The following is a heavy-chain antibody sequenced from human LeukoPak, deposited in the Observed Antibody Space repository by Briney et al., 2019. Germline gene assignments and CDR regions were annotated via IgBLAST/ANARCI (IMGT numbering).Heavy chain of an antibody. CDR3: ARFPRYSGSYYEFDP. Sequence: SETLSLTCTVSGGSISSYYWSWIRQPPGKGLKWVGYIYYSGSTNYNPSLKSRVTISVDTSKNQFSLKLSSVTAADTAVYYCARFPRYSGSYYEFDPWGQGTLVTVSS. CDR2: IYYSGST. J-gene: IGHJ5*02. D-gene: IGHD1-26*01. V-gene: IGHV4-59*01. CDR1: GGSISSYY.